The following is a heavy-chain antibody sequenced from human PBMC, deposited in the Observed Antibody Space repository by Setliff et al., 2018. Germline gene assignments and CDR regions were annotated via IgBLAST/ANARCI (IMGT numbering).Heavy chain of an antibody. J-gene: IGHJ5*02. D-gene: IGHD3-22*01. CDR3: ARHGRFYDFTDYFPNWFDP. CDR1: GGSVRTSSYY. CDR2: IYFTGNT. Sequence: SETLSLTCTVSGGSVRTSSYYWGWIRQSPGKGPEWIGSIYFTGNTYYSPSLKSRVTISADTSKNQFSLKLTSLTATDTAIYYCARHGRFYDFTDYFPNWFDPWGQGTLVTVSS. V-gene: IGHV4-39*01.